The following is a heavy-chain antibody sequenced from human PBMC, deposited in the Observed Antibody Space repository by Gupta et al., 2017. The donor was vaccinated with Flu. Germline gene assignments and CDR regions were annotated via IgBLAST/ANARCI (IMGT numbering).Heavy chain of an antibody. CDR3: ARHRSGTYYFGDF. CDR2: IYYNGDT. D-gene: IGHD1-26*01. V-gene: IGHV4-39*01. Sequence: IRQPPGKGLEWIGSIYYNGDTTYNPSLKRRVSIAVDTSNNQFSLELSSVTAADTAVYYCARHRSGTYYFGDFWGQGALVTVSS. J-gene: IGHJ4*02.